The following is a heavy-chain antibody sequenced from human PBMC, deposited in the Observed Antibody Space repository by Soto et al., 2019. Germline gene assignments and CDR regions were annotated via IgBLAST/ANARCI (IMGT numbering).Heavy chain of an antibody. J-gene: IGHJ4*02. V-gene: IGHV4-34*01. D-gene: IGHD3-3*01. CDR2: INHSGST. CDR3: ARALSYDFWSGYPRVHYFDY. Sequence: PSETLSLTCAVYGGSFSGYYWSWIRQPPGKGLEWIGEINHSGSTNYNPSLKSRVTISVDTSKNQFSLKLSSVTAADTAVYYCARALSYDFWSGYPRVHYFDYWGQGTLVTVPS. CDR1: GGSFSGYY.